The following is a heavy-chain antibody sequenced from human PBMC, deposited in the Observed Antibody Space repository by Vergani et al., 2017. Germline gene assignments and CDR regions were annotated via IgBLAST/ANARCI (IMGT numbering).Heavy chain of an antibody. D-gene: IGHD1-14*01. Sequence: QVQLVQSGAEVKKPGASVKVSCKASGYTFTSYDINWVRQATGQGLEWMGGIIPIFGTANYAQKFQGRVTITADESTSTAYMELSSLRSEDTAVYYCARSEGSDAFDIWGQGTMVTVSS. CDR2: IIPIFGTA. CDR1: GYTFTSYD. J-gene: IGHJ3*02. V-gene: IGHV1-69*01. CDR3: ARSEGSDAFDI.